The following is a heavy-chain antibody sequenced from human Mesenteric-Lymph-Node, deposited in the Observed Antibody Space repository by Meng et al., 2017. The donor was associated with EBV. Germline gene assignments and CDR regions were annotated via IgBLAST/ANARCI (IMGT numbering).Heavy chain of an antibody. D-gene: IGHD5-24*01. V-gene: IGHV4-34*01. CDR3: ARGMATII. CDR2: INHSGST. CDR1: GGSFSGYY. J-gene: IGHJ4*02. Sequence: QVQLPQWGAGLLKPSETLSLTCAVYGGSFSGYYWSWIRQPPGKGLEWIGEINHSGSTNYNPSLKSRVTISVDTSKNQFSLKLSSVTAADTAVYYCARGMATIIWGQGTLVTVSS.